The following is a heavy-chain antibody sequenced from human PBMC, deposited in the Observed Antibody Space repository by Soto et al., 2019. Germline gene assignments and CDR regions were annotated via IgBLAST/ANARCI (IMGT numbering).Heavy chain of an antibody. J-gene: IGHJ6*01. D-gene: IGHD4-4*01. V-gene: IGHV1-69*01. Sequence: QVQLVQSGAEVKKPGSSVKVSCKASGGTFSSYAISWVRQAPGQGLEWMGRIIPIFGTANYAQKFQGRVTITADESTSTAYMELSILRSEDMAVYYCARALSPTVTTVYYGMDVWGQGTTVTVSS. CDR3: ARALSPTVTTVYYGMDV. CDR2: IIPIFGTA. CDR1: GGTFSSYA.